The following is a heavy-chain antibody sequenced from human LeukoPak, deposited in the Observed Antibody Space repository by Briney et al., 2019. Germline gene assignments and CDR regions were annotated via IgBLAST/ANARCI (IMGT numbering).Heavy chain of an antibody. CDR2: INSDGSSI. V-gene: IGHV3-74*01. CDR1: GFTFSSYW. CDR3: ARESPSCSRCFQH. Sequence: PGGSLRLSCAASGFTFSSYWMHWVRQAPGKGLVWVSRINSDGSSISYADSVKGRFTISRDNAKNTLFLQMSSLRVVDTAVYYCARESPSCSRCFQHWGQGTLVIVSS. D-gene: IGHD2-2*01. J-gene: IGHJ1*01.